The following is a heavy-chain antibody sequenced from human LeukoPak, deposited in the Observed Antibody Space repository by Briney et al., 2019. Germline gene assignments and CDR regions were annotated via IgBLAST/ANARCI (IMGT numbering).Heavy chain of an antibody. Sequence: EGSLRLSCAASGFTFSNVWMSWVRQAPGEGLEWVGRIKSKTDSGTTDYAAPVKGRFTISGDDSKNTLFLQMNGLKIEDTAVYYCTTVSREDSSSDYWGQGTLVTVSS. J-gene: IGHJ4*02. D-gene: IGHD6-13*01. CDR1: GFTFSNVW. CDR3: TTVSREDSSSDY. CDR2: IKSKTDSGTT. V-gene: IGHV3-15*01.